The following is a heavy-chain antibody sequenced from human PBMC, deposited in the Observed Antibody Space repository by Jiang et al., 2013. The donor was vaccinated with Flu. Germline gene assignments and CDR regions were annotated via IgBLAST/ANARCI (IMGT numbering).Heavy chain of an antibody. V-gene: IGHV4-59*08. CDR1: GGSISSYY. CDR2: IYYSGST. CDR3: ARQAPYYDFWSGYQDYYYGMDV. J-gene: IGHJ6*02. D-gene: IGHD3-3*01. Sequence: LLKPSETLSLTCTVSGGSISSYYWSWIRQPPGKGLEWIGYIYYSGSTNYNPSLKSRVTISVDTSKNQFSLKLSSVTAADTAVYYCARQAPYYDFWSGYQDYYYGMDVWGQGTTVTVSS.